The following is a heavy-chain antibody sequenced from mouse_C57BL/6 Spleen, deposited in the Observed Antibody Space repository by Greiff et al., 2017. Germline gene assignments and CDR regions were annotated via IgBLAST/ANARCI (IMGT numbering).Heavy chain of an antibody. Sequence: VQLQQSGAELVKISCKASGYAFSSYWMNWVKQRPGKGLEWIGQIYPGDGDTNYNGKFKGKATLTADKSSSTAYMQLSSLTSEDSAVYFCARPYGSSLYYFDYWGQGTTLTVSS. CDR1: GYAFSSYW. V-gene: IGHV1-80*01. J-gene: IGHJ2*01. CDR2: IYPGDGDT. D-gene: IGHD1-1*01. CDR3: ARPYGSSLYYFDY.